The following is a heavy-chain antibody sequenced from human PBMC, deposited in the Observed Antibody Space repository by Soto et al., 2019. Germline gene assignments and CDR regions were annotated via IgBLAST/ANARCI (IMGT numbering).Heavy chain of an antibody. CDR2: IWYDGSNK. Sequence: QVQLVESGGGVVQPGRSLRLSCAASEFTFSSYGMHWVRQAPGKGLEWVAVIWYDGSNKYYADSVKGRFTISRDNSKNTLYLQMNSLRAEDTAVYYCARDYDKYYDFWSGYYVDYYYYGMDVWGQGTTVTVSS. CDR1: EFTFSSYG. J-gene: IGHJ6*02. V-gene: IGHV3-33*01. D-gene: IGHD3-3*01. CDR3: ARDYDKYYDFWSGYYVDYYYYGMDV.